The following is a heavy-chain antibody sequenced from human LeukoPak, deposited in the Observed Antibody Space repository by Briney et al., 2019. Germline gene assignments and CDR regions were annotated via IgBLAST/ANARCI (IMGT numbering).Heavy chain of an antibody. CDR2: IRYDGSNK. D-gene: IGHD3-10*01. V-gene: IGHV3-30*02. J-gene: IGHJ6*03. CDR3: AREGMGPYYYYYYMDV. CDR1: GFTFSSYG. Sequence: PGGSLRLSCAASGFTFSSYGMHWVRQAPGKGLEWVAFIRYDGSNKYYADSVKGRFTISRDNSKNTLYLQMNSLRAEDTAVYYCAREGMGPYYYYYYMDVWGKGTTVTVSS.